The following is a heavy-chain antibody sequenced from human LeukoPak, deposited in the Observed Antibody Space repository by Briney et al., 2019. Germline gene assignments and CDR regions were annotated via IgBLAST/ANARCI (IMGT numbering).Heavy chain of an antibody. V-gene: IGHV1-8*03. CDR3: ARGRGRWLLQDYGGQAGFDP. Sequence: ASVKVSCKASGYTLTSYDINWVRQATGQGLEWMGWMNPNSGNTGYAQKFQGRVTITRNTSISTAYMELSSLRSEDTAVYYCARGRGRWLLQDYGGQAGFDPWGQGTLVTVSS. J-gene: IGHJ5*02. CDR1: GYTLTSYD. D-gene: IGHD5-24*01. CDR2: MNPNSGNT.